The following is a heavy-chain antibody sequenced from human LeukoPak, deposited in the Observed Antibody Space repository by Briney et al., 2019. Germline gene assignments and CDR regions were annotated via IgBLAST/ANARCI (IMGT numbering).Heavy chain of an antibody. CDR2: ISSSSSYI. V-gene: IGHV3-21*01. D-gene: IGHD2-21*01. Sequence: KTGGSLRLSCAASGFTFSSYSMNWVRQAPGKGLEWVSSISSSSSYIYYADSVKGRFTISRDNAKNSLYLQMNSLRAEDTAVYYCARDFGGAGGAWGQGTLVTVSS. J-gene: IGHJ5*02. CDR1: GFTFSSYS. CDR3: ARDFGGAGGA.